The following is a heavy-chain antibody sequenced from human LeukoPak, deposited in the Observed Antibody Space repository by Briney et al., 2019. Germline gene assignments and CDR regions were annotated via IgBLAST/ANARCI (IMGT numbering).Heavy chain of an antibody. CDR3: AKDHTHYYDSSGYYYRGYFQH. CDR2: IRYDGSNK. V-gene: IGHV3-30*02. CDR1: GFTFSSYG. Sequence: GGSLRLSCAASGFTFSSYGMHWVRQAPGKGLEWVAFIRYDGSNKYYADSVKGRFTISRDNSKNTLYLQMNSLRAEDTAVYYCAKDHTHYYDSSGYYYRGYFQHWGQGTLVTVSS. D-gene: IGHD3-22*01. J-gene: IGHJ1*01.